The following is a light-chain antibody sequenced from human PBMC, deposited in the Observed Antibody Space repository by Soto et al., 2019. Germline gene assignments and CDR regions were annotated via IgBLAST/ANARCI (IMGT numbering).Light chain of an antibody. Sequence: QSALTQPRSVSGSPGQSVTISCTGTSSDVGGFNSVSWYQQHPGKAPKLMIYDVNKRPSGVPDRFSGSKSGSTASLTISGLQAEDEADYYCSSYAGSNNFVVFGGGTKLTVL. CDR3: SSYAGSNNFVV. CDR1: SSDVGGFNS. J-gene: IGLJ2*01. CDR2: DVN. V-gene: IGLV2-11*01.